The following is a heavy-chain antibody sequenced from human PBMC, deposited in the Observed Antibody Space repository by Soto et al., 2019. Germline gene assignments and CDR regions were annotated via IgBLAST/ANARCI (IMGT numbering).Heavy chain of an antibody. J-gene: IGHJ4*02. CDR1: GFTFGSHA. Sequence: GGSLRLSCAASGFTFGSHAMSWVRQAPGKGLEWVSGIRGGGDRTHYSDSMKGRLTVSRDNSKNTLYLQMNSLRAEDTAVYYCARDSERSLDYWGQGTLVTVSS. CDR3: ARDSERSLDY. CDR2: IRGGGDRT. D-gene: IGHD1-26*01. V-gene: IGHV3-23*01.